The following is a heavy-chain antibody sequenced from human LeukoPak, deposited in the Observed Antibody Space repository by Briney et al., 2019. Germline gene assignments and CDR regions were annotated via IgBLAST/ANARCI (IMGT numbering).Heavy chain of an antibody. D-gene: IGHD5-18*01. CDR3: ARGYSYGLNFGY. CDR2: IYYSGST. CDR1: GGSISSYY. Sequence: SETLSLTCTVSGGSISSYYWSWIRQPPGKGQEWIGYIYYSGSTNYNPSLKSRVTISVDTSKNQFSLKLSSVTAADTAVYYCARGYSYGLNFGYWGQGTLVTVSS. J-gene: IGHJ4*02. V-gene: IGHV4-59*01.